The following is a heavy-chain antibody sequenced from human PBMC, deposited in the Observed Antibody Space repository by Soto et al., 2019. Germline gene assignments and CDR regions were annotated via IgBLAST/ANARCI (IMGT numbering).Heavy chain of an antibody. CDR2: IYPGDSDT. D-gene: IGHD5-18*01. CDR1: GYTFTSQW. J-gene: IGHJ4*01. V-gene: IGHV5-51*01. CDR3: AKISDGYPDY. Sequence: GDSLKISCQASGYTFTSQWTGRLRQIHGKGLEWMGIIYPGDSDTRYSPSFQGQVTISADKSISTAYLQWSSLKASDTATYYGAKISDGYPDYWRQGTLVTVSS.